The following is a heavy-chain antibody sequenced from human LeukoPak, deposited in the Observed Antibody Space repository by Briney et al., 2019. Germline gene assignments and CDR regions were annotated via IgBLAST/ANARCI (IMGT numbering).Heavy chain of an antibody. J-gene: IGHJ4*02. V-gene: IGHV4-34*01. D-gene: IGHD2-15*01. CDR3: ARLFLGYCSGGSCYEDY. Sequence: PSETLSLTCAVYGGSFSGYYWSWIRQPPGKGLEWIGEINHSGSTNYNPSLKSRVTISVDTSKNQFSLKLSSVTAADTAVYYCARLFLGYCSGGSCYEDYRGQGTLVTVSS. CDR2: INHSGST. CDR1: GGSFSGYY.